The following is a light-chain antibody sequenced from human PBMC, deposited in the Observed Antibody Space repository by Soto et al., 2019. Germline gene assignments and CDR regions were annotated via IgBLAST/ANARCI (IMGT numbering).Light chain of an antibody. V-gene: IGKV1-16*01. J-gene: IGKJ2*01. CDR3: QQYETYPYT. CDR1: QGISLH. Sequence: DIQMTQSPSSLSASVGDRVTITCRASQGISLHLAWFQLKPGKAPRSLIYAASSLQRGVPSRFSGSGSGTEFTLAINNLQPEDFATYFCQQYETYPYTSGRGTNLEIK. CDR2: AAS.